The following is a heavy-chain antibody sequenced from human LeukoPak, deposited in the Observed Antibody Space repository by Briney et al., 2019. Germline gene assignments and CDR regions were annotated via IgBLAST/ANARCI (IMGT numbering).Heavy chain of an antibody. CDR3: ARMYYDDVWGSYRTPYGMDV. V-gene: IGHV4-39*07. CDR2: IYYSGST. J-gene: IGHJ6*02. CDR1: GGSISSSTYY. D-gene: IGHD3-16*02. Sequence: SETLSLTCAVSGGSISSSTYYWGWIRQPPGKGLEWIGSIYYSGSTYYNPSLKSRVTISVDTSKNHLSLNLSSVTAADTAVYYCARMYYDDVWGSYRTPYGMDVWGQGTTVTVSS.